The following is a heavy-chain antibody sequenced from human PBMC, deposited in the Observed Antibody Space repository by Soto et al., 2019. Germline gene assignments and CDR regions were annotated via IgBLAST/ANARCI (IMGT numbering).Heavy chain of an antibody. CDR2: IIPIYGTA. CDR3: ARERTGTTGYYFDY. D-gene: IGHD1-7*01. V-gene: IGHV1-69*13. CDR1: GCTFSSYA. J-gene: IGHJ4*02. Sequence: SVKVSCKASGCTFSSYAISWVRQAPGQGLEWMGGIIPIYGTANYAQKFQGRVTITADESTSTAYMELSSLRSEDTAVYYCARERTGTTGYYFDYWGQGTLVTVSS.